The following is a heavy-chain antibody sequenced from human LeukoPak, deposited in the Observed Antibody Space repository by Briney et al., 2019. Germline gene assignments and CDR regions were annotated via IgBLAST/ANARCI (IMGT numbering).Heavy chain of an antibody. V-gene: IGHV4-34*01. CDR2: INHSGST. D-gene: IGHD2-2*01. CDR1: GGSFSGSY. CDR3: ARMGRYCSSTSCYAGVVRYYYDYMDV. Sequence: SETLSFTSAVYGGSFSGSYWSWIRQPPGKGLEWIGEINHSGSTNYNPSLKSRVTISVDTSKNTFSLKLSSVTAADTAVYYCARMGRYCSSTSCYAGVVRYYYDYMDVWGKGTTVTISS. J-gene: IGHJ6*03.